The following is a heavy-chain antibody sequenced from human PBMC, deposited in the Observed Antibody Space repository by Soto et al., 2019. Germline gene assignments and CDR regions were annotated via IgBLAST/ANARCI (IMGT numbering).Heavy chain of an antibody. CDR1: GDSFSNYA. Sequence: QVQLVQSGAEVKKPGSSVKVSCRASGDSFSNYAVNWLRQAPGRGLEWMGGLIPVFGTSNYAEKFQGRLTITADESTSTAYMELSSLTSEDTAMYYCARAVRTGFYGIDVWGQGTTVSVSS. CDR3: ARAVRTGFYGIDV. J-gene: IGHJ6*02. CDR2: LIPVFGTS. V-gene: IGHV1-69*01.